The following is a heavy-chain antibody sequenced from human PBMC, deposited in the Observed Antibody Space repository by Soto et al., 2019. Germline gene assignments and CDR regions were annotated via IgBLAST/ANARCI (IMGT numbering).Heavy chain of an antibody. Sequence: GASVKVSYKVSGYRLTELSMHWVRQAPGKGLEWMGGFDPEDGETIYAQKFQGRVTMTEDTSTDTAYMELSSLRSEDTAVYYCATATYCSSTSCYGGFDYWGQGTLVTVSS. CDR2: FDPEDGET. CDR1: GYRLTELS. J-gene: IGHJ4*02. D-gene: IGHD2-2*01. V-gene: IGHV1-24*01. CDR3: ATATYCSSTSCYGGFDY.